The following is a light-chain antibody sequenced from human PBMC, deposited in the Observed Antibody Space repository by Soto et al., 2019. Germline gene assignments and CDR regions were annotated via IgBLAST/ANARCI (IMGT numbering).Light chain of an antibody. CDR3: QQLTT. J-gene: IGKJ1*01. CDR1: QGISSY. CDR2: AAS. V-gene: IGKV1-9*01. Sequence: DIPLTQSPSFLSASVGDRVTITCRASQGISSYLAWYQQKPGKAPKLLIYAASTLQSGVPSRFSGSGSGTEFTLTISSLQPEDFATYYCQQLTTFGQGTKVEIK.